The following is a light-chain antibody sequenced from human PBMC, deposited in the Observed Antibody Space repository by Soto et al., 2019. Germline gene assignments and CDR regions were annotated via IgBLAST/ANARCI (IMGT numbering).Light chain of an antibody. CDR3: SSYAGRYV. CDR2: EVS. V-gene: IGLV2-8*01. Sequence: QSALTQPPSASGSPGQSVTISCTGTSSDVGGYNYVSWYQQHPGKAPKPMIYEVSKRPSGVPDRFSGSKSGNTASLTVSGLQAEDEADYYCSSYAGRYVFGTGTKLTVL. J-gene: IGLJ1*01. CDR1: SSDVGGYNY.